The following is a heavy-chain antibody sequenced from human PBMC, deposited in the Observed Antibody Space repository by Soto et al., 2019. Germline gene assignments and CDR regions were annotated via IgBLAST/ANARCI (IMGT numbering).Heavy chain of an antibody. Sequence: GASVKVSCKASGYTFTSYGISWVRQAPGQGLEWMGWISAYNGNTNYAQKLQGRVTMTTDTSTSTAYMELRSLRSDDTAVYYCARDSITIFGVVITGYYYYGMDVWGQGTTVTSP. V-gene: IGHV1-18*01. CDR2: ISAYNGNT. J-gene: IGHJ6*02. CDR1: GYTFTSYG. D-gene: IGHD3-3*01. CDR3: ARDSITIFGVVITGYYYYGMDV.